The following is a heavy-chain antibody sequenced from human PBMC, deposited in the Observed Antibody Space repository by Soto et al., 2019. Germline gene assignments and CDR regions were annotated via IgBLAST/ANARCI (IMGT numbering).Heavy chain of an antibody. Sequence: SETLSLTCTVSGASLTSGYHWGWIRQPPGKGLEWIGTIYHSGTTYYNPSLMSRVTMSVDTSKNQFSLKVTSATAADTAVYFCVRVYGRSSCFFDSWGQGTLVTVSS. CDR2: IYHSGTT. V-gene: IGHV4-38-2*02. J-gene: IGHJ4*02. CDR3: VRVYGRSSCFFDS. CDR1: GASLTSGYH. D-gene: IGHD6-6*01.